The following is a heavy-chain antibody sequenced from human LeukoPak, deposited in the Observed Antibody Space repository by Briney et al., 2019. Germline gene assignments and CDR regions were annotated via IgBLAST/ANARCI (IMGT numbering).Heavy chain of an antibody. V-gene: IGHV4-59*12. CDR1: GGSISSYY. CDR2: IYYSGST. CDR3: ARDLNWGNCGGDCDTYNWFDS. Sequence: SETLSLTCTVSGGSISSYYWSWIRQPPGKGLEWIGYIYYSGSTYYSPSLTSRVTVSVDTSENQFSLKLSSVTAADTAVYYCARDLNWGNCGGDCDTYNWFDSWGQGTLVTVSS. D-gene: IGHD2-21*02. J-gene: IGHJ5*01.